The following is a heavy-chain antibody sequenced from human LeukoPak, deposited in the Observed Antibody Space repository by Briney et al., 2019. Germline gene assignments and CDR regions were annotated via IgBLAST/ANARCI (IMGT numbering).Heavy chain of an antibody. J-gene: IGHJ5*02. CDR3: AKDLPWFDP. CDR2: ISYDGSNK. V-gene: IGHV3-30*18. Sequence: GGSLRLSCAASGFTFSSYGMHWVRQAPGKGLEWVAVISYDGSNKYYADSVKGQFTISRDNSKNTLYLQMNSLSAEDTAVYYCAKDLPWFDPWGQGTLVTVPS. CDR1: GFTFSSYG.